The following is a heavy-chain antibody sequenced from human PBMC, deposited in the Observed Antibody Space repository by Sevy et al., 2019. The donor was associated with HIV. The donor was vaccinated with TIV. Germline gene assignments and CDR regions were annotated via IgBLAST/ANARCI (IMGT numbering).Heavy chain of an antibody. CDR3: ARDRLDDYGDTGIFDY. CDR1: GFTFSSYA. D-gene: IGHD4-17*01. Sequence: GGSLRLSCAASGFTFSSYAMHWVRQAPGKGLEWVAVISYDGSNKYYADSVKGRFTISRDNSKNTLYLQMNSLRAEDTAVYYCARDRLDDYGDTGIFDYLGQGTLVTVSS. CDR2: ISYDGSNK. V-gene: IGHV3-30-3*01. J-gene: IGHJ4*02.